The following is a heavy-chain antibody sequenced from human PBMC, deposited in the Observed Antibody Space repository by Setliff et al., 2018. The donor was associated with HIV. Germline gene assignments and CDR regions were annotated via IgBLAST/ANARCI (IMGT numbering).Heavy chain of an antibody. CDR2: INHRGST. V-gene: IGHV4-34*01. CDR3: ARVRTGSYFQRLDYYYMDV. Sequence: SETLSLTCGVYGGSFSSYYWSWIRQSPGKGLEWIGEINHRGSTNYNPSLKSRVTISVDTSKNQFSLKLSSVTAADTAVYFCARVRTGSYFQRLDYYYMDVWGKGTTVTVSS. D-gene: IGHD3-9*01. J-gene: IGHJ6*03. CDR1: GGSFSSYY.